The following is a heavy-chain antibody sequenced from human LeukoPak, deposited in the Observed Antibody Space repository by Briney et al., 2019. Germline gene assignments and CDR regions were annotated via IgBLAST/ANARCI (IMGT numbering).Heavy chain of an antibody. D-gene: IGHD6-19*01. V-gene: IGHV1-2*02. Sequence: GASVKVSCKASGYTFTGYYMHWVRQAPRQGLEWMGWINPNSGGTNYAQKFQGRVTMTRDTSISTAYMELSRLRSDDTAVYYCARGHVHMGQWYFDYWGQGTLVTASS. CDR1: GYTFTGYY. CDR3: ARGHVHMGQWYFDY. CDR2: INPNSGGT. J-gene: IGHJ4*02.